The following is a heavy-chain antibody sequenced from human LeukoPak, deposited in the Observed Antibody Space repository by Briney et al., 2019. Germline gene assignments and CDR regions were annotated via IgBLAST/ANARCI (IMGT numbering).Heavy chain of an antibody. Sequence: GASVKVSCKASGYTFTSYDINWVRQATGQGLEWMGWMNPNSGNTGYAQKFQGRVTITADESTSTAYMELSSLRSEDTAVYYCASSRRNYYDSSGYYYPFDYWGQGTLVTVSS. J-gene: IGHJ4*02. D-gene: IGHD3-22*01. CDR1: GYTFTSYD. V-gene: IGHV1-8*01. CDR2: MNPNSGNT. CDR3: ASSRRNYYDSSGYYYPFDY.